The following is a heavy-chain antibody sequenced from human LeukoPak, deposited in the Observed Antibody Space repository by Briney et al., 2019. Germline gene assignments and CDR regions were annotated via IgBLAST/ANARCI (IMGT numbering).Heavy chain of an antibody. CDR2: IWQDGTEK. J-gene: IGHJ3*02. D-gene: IGHD2-2*01. CDR1: GFTFSSHW. CDR3: ARGYCSGTSCFGAFDM. V-gene: IGHV3-7*01. Sequence: PGGSLRLSCAASGFTFSSHWMSWVRQAPGKGLEWVANIWQDGTEKNYVDSVKGRFTISRDNAKNPLYLQMSSLRAEDTAVYHCARGYCSGTSCFGAFDMWGQGTMVPVSS.